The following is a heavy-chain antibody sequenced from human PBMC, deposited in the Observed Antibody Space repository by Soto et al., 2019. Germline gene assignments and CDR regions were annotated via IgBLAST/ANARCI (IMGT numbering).Heavy chain of an antibody. J-gene: IGHJ4*02. Sequence: ASLKVSCKASGYTFSTYYMHWVRQAPGQGYEWMGIINPSGGSTTYAQKFQGRVTMTRDTSTTTVYMELSSLKSEDTAVYYCARYDYNGYNFDYWGQGTLVTVSS. CDR2: INPSGGST. V-gene: IGHV1-46*01. CDR3: ARYDYNGYNFDY. D-gene: IGHD4-4*01. CDR1: GYTFSTYY.